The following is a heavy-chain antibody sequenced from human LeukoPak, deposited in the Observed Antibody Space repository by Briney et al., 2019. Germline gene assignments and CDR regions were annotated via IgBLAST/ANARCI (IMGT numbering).Heavy chain of an antibody. CDR1: GGTFSSYA. CDR3: ARAYYYDSSGYYDLFDY. CDR2: LIPIFGTA. D-gene: IGHD3-22*01. Sequence: ASVKVSCKASGGTFSSYAISWGRQAPGQGLEWMGGLIPIFGTANYAQKFQGRVTITADESTSTAYMELSSLRSEDTAVYYCARAYYYDSSGYYDLFDYWGQGTLVTVSS. V-gene: IGHV1-69*13. J-gene: IGHJ4*02.